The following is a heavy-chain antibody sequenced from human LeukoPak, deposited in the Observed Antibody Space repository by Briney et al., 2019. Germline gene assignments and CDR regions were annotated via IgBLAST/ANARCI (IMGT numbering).Heavy chain of an antibody. J-gene: IGHJ5*02. D-gene: IGHD3-22*01. Sequence: SETLSLTCTVSGGSISSYYWSWIRQPAGKGLEWIGRIYTSGSTNYNPSLKSRVTMSVDTSKNQFSLKLSSVTAADTAVYYCARAGLGSSGYYSLENWFDPWGQGTLVTVSS. V-gene: IGHV4-4*07. CDR3: ARAGLGSSGYYSLENWFDP. CDR1: GGSISSYY. CDR2: IYTSGST.